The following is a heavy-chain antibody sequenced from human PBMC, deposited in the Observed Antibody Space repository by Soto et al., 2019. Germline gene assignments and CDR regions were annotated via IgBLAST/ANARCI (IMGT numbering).Heavy chain of an antibody. V-gene: IGHV3-11*01. CDR1: GFTFSDYY. Sequence: QVQLVESGGDLVKPGGSLRLSCAASGFTFSDYYMSWIRQAPGKGLEWVSYISTRGSTIHYTDSVKGRFTISRDNAKNALHLQMNSLRAEDTAVYYCARDGGSGAYDDWGHGTLVTVAS. J-gene: IGHJ4*01. D-gene: IGHD3-16*01. CDR2: ISTRGSTI. CDR3: ARDGGSGAYDD.